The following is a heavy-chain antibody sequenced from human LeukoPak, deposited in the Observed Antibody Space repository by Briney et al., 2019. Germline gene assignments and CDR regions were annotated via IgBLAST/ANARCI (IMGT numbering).Heavy chain of an antibody. CDR1: GGSISNYY. Sequence: SETLSLTCTVSGGSISNYYWSWIRQPAGKGLEWIGRIYASGSTNYNPSLKSRVTMSVDTSKNQFSLRLSPVTAADTAVYYCARDPPDSSRWFDPWGQGTLVTVSS. J-gene: IGHJ5*02. V-gene: IGHV4-4*07. CDR3: ARDPPDSSRWFDP. D-gene: IGHD6-19*01. CDR2: IYASGST.